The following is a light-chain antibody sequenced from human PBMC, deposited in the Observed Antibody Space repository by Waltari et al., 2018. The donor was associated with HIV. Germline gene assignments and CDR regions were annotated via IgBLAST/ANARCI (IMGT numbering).Light chain of an antibody. J-gene: IGLJ2*01. CDR1: RRDVGGYNI. Sequence: QSDLTQPASVSGSPGQSFTISCTGTRRDVGGYNITSWYQQHPGKAPKLMIYDVSKRPSWVSNRFSGSKSGNTASLTISGLQAEDEADYYCCSYAGSSTLFGGGTKLTVL. CDR2: DVS. CDR3: CSYAGSSTL. V-gene: IGLV2-23*02.